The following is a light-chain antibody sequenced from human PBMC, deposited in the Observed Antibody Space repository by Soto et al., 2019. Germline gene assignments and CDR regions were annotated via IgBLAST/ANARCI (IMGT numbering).Light chain of an antibody. J-gene: IGLJ1*01. Sequence: QSALTQPRSVSGSPGQSVTISCTGTSSDVGGYNSVSWYQQHPGKAPKLMIYAVTKRPSGVPSRFSGSQSGNTASLTISGLQAEDEADYYCCSYAGTYNFVFGTGTKLTVL. CDR1: SSDVGGYNS. CDR2: AVT. CDR3: CSYAGTYNFV. V-gene: IGLV2-11*01.